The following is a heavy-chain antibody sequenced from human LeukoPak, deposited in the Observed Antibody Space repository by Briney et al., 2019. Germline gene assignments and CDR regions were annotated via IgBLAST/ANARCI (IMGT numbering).Heavy chain of an antibody. J-gene: IGHJ4*02. Sequence: PSETLSLTCNVSGGSISSYYWSWIRQPPGKGLEWIGYIYYSGSTNYNPSLKSRVTISVDTSKNQFSLKLSSVTAADTAVYYCASGYSYGPPGVFDYWGQGTLVTVSS. CDR1: GGSISSYY. V-gene: IGHV4-59*01. CDR3: ASGYSYGPPGVFDY. D-gene: IGHD5-18*01. CDR2: IYYSGST.